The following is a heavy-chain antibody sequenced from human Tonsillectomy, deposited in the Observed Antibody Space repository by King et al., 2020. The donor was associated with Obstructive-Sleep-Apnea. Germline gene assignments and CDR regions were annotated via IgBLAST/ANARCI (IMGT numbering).Heavy chain of an antibody. V-gene: IGHV3-72*01. D-gene: IGHD1-26*01. CDR3: ARYRGSYHVLDI. CDR1: GLDFSNHY. J-gene: IGHJ3*02. CDR2: IREKTNSYTT. Sequence: VQLVESGGGLVQPGGSLRLSCVASGLDFSNHYMDWVRQAPGKGLEWVGRIREKTNSYTTQYAASVKDRFTISRDDSKNSLYLQMKSLKTEDTAVYYCARYRGSYHVLDIWGQGTMVTVS.